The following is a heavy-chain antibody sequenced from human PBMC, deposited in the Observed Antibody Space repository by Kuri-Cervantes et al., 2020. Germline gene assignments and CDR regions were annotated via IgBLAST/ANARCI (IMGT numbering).Heavy chain of an antibody. D-gene: IGHD1-1*01. Sequence: GESLKISCAVSGFNLSTYGMHWVRQAPGKGLEWVAVISYDGSNKYYADSVKGRFTISRDNAKNTLYLQMNSLRAEDTALYYCAKGWKYYMDVWGKGTTVTVSS. CDR1: GFNLSTYG. CDR3: AKGWKYYMDV. V-gene: IGHV3-30*12. J-gene: IGHJ6*03. CDR2: ISYDGSNK.